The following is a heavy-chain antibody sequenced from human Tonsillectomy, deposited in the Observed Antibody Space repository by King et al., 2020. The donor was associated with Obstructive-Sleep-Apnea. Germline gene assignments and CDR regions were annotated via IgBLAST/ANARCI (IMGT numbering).Heavy chain of an antibody. V-gene: IGHV1-8*01. Sequence: VQLVESGAEVKRPGASVKVSCKASGYTFTNYDVNWVRQATGQGLEWMGWMSPMNDNTGYAQKFQGRVTMTRDTSINTAFMELSSLTSEDTAVYYCARGVDAGVDYWGQGTLVTVSS. D-gene: IGHD1-26*01. CDR2: MSPMNDNT. CDR1: GYTFTNYD. J-gene: IGHJ4*02. CDR3: ARGVDAGVDY.